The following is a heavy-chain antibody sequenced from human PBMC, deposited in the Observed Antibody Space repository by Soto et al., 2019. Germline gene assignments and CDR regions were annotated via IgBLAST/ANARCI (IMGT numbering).Heavy chain of an antibody. J-gene: IGHJ4*02. V-gene: IGHV1-69*13. CDR3: AAAFVVVITTSLDY. D-gene: IGHD3-22*01. CDR1: GGTFSSYA. CDR2: IIPIFGTA. Sequence: ASVKVSCKASGGTFSSYAISWVRQAPGQGLEWMGGIIPIFGTANYAQKFQGRVTITADESTSTAYMELSSLRSEDTAVYYCAAAFVVVITTSLDYWGQGTLVTVSS.